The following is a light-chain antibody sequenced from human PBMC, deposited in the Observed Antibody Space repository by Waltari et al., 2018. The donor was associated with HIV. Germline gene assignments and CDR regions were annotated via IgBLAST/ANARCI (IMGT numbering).Light chain of an antibody. CDR3: QQYGRSPGT. V-gene: IGKV3-20*01. Sequence: IVSPQSPGPLSLSPGERATLSCRASQSVSRSYLAWYQQKPGQAPRLLMYGTSSRATGIPERFSGSGSGTDFTLTISRLEPEDFAVYYCQQYGRSPGTFGQGTKVEI. J-gene: IGKJ1*01. CDR2: GTS. CDR1: QSVSRSY.